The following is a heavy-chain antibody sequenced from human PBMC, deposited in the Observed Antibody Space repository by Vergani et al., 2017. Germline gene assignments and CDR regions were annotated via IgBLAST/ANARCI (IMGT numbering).Heavy chain of an antibody. CDR2: ISYDGSNK. CDR3: AKLNDSSASRAFDY. J-gene: IGHJ4*02. Sequence: QVQLVESGGGVVQPGRSLRLSCAASGFTFSSYAMHWVRQAPGKGLEWVAVISYDGSNKYYADSVKGRFTISRDNSKNTLYLQMNSLRAEDTAVYYCAKLNDSSASRAFDYWGQGTLVTVSS. CDR1: GFTFSSYA. V-gene: IGHV3-30*07. D-gene: IGHD3-22*01.